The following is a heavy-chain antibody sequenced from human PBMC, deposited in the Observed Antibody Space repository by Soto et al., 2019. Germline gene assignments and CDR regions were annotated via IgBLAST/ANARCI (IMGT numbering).Heavy chain of an antibody. CDR3: ARAPTTRLNYMDV. V-gene: IGHV3-13*01. J-gene: IGHJ6*03. D-gene: IGHD2-2*01. CDR2: IGTAGDT. Sequence: GGSLRLSCAASGFTFSSYDMHWVRQATGKGLEWVSAIGTAGDTYYPGSVKGRFTISRENAKNSLYLQMNSLRAGDTAVYYCARAPTTRLNYMDVWGKGTTVTVSS. CDR1: GFTFSSYD.